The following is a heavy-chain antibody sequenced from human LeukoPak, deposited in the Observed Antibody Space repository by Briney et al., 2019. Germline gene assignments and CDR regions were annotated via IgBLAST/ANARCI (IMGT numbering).Heavy chain of an antibody. Sequence: SETLSLTCAVYGGSFSGYYWSWIRQPPGKGLEWIGEINHSRSTNYNPSLKSRVTISVDTSKNQFSLKLSSVTAADTAVYYCARAVRGDYFDYWGQGTLVTVSS. CDR3: ARAVRGDYFDY. CDR1: GGSFSGYY. V-gene: IGHV4-34*01. CDR2: INHSRST. D-gene: IGHD3-16*01. J-gene: IGHJ4*02.